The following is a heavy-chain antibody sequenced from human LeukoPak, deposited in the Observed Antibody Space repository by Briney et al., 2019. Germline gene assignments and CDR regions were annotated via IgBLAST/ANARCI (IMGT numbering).Heavy chain of an antibody. J-gene: IGHJ4*02. D-gene: IGHD2-15*01. Sequence: PGGSLRLSCAASGFTFSSYSMNWVRQAPGKGLEWVSSISSSSSYIYYADSVKGRFTISRDNAKNSLYLQMNSPRAEDTAVYYCARGYCSGGSCYHFFDYWGQGTLVTVSS. CDR3: ARGYCSGGSCYHFFDY. V-gene: IGHV3-21*01. CDR2: ISSSSSYI. CDR1: GFTFSSYS.